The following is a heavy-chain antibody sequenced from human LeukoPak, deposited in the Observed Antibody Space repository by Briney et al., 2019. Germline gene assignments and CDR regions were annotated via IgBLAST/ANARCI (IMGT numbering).Heavy chain of an antibody. J-gene: IGHJ4*02. CDR1: GITLSNYG. D-gene: IGHD3-22*01. CDR3: AKRGVVIRVILVGFHKEAYYFDS. Sequence: QPGGSLRLSCAVSGITLSNYGMSWVRQAPGKGLEWVAGISDSGGRTNYADSVKGRFPISRDNPKNTLYLQMNSLRAEDRAVYFCAKRGVVIRVILVGFHKEAYYFDSWGQGALVTVSS. CDR2: ISDSGGRT. V-gene: IGHV3-23*01.